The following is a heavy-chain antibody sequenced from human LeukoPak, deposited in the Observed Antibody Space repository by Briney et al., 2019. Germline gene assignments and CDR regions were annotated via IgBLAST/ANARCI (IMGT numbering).Heavy chain of an antibody. D-gene: IGHD1-26*01. V-gene: IGHV3-21*01. CDR3: ARGHGSSDAFDI. CDR1: GFTFSSYS. J-gene: IGHJ3*02. Sequence: GGSLRLSCAASGFTFSSYSMNWVRQAPGKGLEWVSSTSSSSSYIYYADSVKGRFTISRDNAKNSLYLQMNSLRAEDTAVYYCARGHGSSDAFDIWGQGTMVTVSS. CDR2: TSSSSSYI.